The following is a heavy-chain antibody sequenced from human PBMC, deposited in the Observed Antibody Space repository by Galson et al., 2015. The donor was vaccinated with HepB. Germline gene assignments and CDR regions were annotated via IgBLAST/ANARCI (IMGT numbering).Heavy chain of an antibody. J-gene: IGHJ4*02. D-gene: IGHD3-10*01. CDR3: AKDRYYGSGTTSDY. CDR2: ISGSDGGA. Sequence: SLRLSCAASGFTFSTYAMSWVRQAPGKGLEWVSAISGSDGGAKYADSVKGRFTISRDNSKNTLYLQMNSLRVEDTAVYYCAKDRYYGSGTTSDYRGQGTLVTVSS. V-gene: IGHV3-23*01. CDR1: GFTFSTYA.